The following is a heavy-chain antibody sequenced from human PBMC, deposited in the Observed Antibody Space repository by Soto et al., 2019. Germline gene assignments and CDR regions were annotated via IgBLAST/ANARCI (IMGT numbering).Heavy chain of an antibody. J-gene: IGHJ6*02. Sequence: PSETLSLTCTVSGDSISSGNKYWSWIRQPPGKGLEWIGYVFSSGTTYYNPSLKGRASISLDASENQFSLKFASVTDADSAVYYCARVPSPFDYYYAMDVWGQGTTVTVSS. V-gene: IGHV4-30-4*01. CDR1: GDSISSGNKY. D-gene: IGHD3-16*01. CDR2: VFSSGTT. CDR3: ARVPSPFDYYYAMDV.